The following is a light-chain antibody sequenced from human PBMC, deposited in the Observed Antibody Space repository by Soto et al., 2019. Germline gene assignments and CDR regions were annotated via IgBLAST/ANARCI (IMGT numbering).Light chain of an antibody. CDR2: LNSDGSH. V-gene: IGLV4-69*01. CDR1: SGHSSYA. J-gene: IGLJ2*01. Sequence: QPVLTQSPSASASLGASVKLTCTLSSGHSSYAIAWHQQQPEKGPRYLMKLNSDGSHSKGDGIPDRFSGSSSGAERYLTISSLQSEDEADYYCQTGGTDIVVFGGGTKLTLL. CDR3: QTGGTDIVV.